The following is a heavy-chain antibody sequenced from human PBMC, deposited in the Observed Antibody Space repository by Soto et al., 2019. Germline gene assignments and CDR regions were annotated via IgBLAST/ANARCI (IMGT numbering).Heavy chain of an antibody. V-gene: IGHV1-69*01. Sequence: QVQLVQSRAEVKKPGSSVKVSCKASGGTFSSYAISWVRQAPGQGLEWMGGIIPIFGTANYAQKFQGRVTITADESTSTAYMELSSLRSEDTAVYYCARGGYCSGGSCYDYYYGMDVWGQGTTVTVSS. CDR3: ARGGYCSGGSCYDYYYGMDV. CDR2: IIPIFGTA. J-gene: IGHJ6*02. D-gene: IGHD2-15*01. CDR1: GGTFSSYA.